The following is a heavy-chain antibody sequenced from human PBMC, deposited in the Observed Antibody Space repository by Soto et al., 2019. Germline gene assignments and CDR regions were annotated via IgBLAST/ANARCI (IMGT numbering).Heavy chain of an antibody. CDR3: ASGRRSHYYYYGMVV. CDR1: GYTFTSYG. Sequence: RASVKVSCKASGYTFTSYGISWVRQAPGQGLEWMGWISAYNGNTNYAQKLQGRVTMTTDTSTSTAYMELRSLRSDDTAVYYCASGRRSHYYYYGMVVWGQGTTVTVSS. CDR2: ISAYNGNT. J-gene: IGHJ6*02. D-gene: IGHD4-17*01. V-gene: IGHV1-18*04.